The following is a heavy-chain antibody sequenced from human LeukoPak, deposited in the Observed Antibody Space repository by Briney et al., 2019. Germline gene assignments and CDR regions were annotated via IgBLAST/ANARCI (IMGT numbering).Heavy chain of an antibody. CDR1: GFTFSSYW. J-gene: IGHJ6*02. CDR3: ARGRTVTTFGIAYYYGMDV. V-gene: IGHV3-7*01. D-gene: IGHD4-17*01. CDR2: IKQDGSEK. Sequence: GGSLRLSCAASGFTFSSYWMSWVRQAPGKGLEWVANIKQDGSEKYYVDSVKGRFTISRDNAKNSLYLQMNSLRAEDTAVYYCARGRTVTTFGIAYYYGMDVWGQGTTVTVSS.